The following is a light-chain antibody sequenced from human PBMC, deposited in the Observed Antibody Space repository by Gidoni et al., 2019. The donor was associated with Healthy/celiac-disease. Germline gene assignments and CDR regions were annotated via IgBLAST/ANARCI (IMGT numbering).Light chain of an antibody. CDR2: DAS. V-gene: IGKV1-33*01. J-gene: IGKJ4*01. Sequence: DIQMTQSPSSLSASVGDRVTITCQASQAISNYLNWYQQKPGKAPKLLIYDASNLETGVPSRFSGSGSGTDFTFTISSLQPEDSATYYCQQYDNRPLTFGGGTKVEIK. CDR1: QAISNY. CDR3: QQYDNRPLT.